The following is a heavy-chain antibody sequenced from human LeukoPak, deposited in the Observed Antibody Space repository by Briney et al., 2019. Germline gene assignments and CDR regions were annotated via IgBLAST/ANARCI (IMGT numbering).Heavy chain of an antibody. CDR1: GFTFSSYA. V-gene: IGHV3-23*01. CDR2: ISGSGGST. D-gene: IGHD3-10*01. CDR3: AKATITMVRGVISDLYYFDY. J-gene: IGHJ4*02. Sequence: PGGSLRLSCAASGFTFSSYAMSWVRQAPGKGLEWVSAISGSGGSTYYADSVKGRFTISRDNSKNTLYLQMNRLRAEDTAVYYCAKATITMVRGVISDLYYFDYWGQGTLVTVSS.